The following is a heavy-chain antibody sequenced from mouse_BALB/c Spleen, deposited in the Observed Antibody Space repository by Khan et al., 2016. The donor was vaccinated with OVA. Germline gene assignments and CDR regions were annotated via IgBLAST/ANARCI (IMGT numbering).Heavy chain of an antibody. J-gene: IGHJ4*01. Sequence: QIQLVQSGPELKKPGETVKISCKASGYTFTNYGMNWVKQAPGKGLKWMGWIYTYTGEPTYADDFKGRFAFSLESSASTAFLQINNLTNDDTATYFCARGNSGVMDYWGQGTSVTVSS. CDR3: ARGNSGVMDY. D-gene: IGHD1-3*01. CDR1: GYTFTNYG. CDR2: IYTYTGEP. V-gene: IGHV9-3-1*01.